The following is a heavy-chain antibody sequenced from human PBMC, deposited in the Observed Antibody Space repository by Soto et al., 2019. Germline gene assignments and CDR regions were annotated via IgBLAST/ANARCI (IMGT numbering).Heavy chain of an antibody. CDR2: ITYSGST. Sequence: QLQLQESGPGLVKPSETLSLTCTVSADSISSNNYYWGWVRQPPGKGLEWIGSITYSGSTYYNPPLKSRVTVSGDTSKRQVSLKLTSVTAADTAVYYCARTTTVTTIYFDYWGQGTLVTVSS. V-gene: IGHV4-39*01. CDR1: ADSISSNNYY. D-gene: IGHD4-4*01. J-gene: IGHJ4*02. CDR3: ARTTTVTTIYFDY.